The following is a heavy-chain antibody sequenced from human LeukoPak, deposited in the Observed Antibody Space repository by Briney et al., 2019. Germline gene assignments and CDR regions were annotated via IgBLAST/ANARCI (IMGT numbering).Heavy chain of an antibody. Sequence: ASVKVSCKASGYTFTSYGISWVRQAPGQGLEWMGWISAYNGNTNYAQKLQGRVTMTTDTSTSTAYMELRSLRSDDTAVYYCASGSDILTGYYYWFDPWGQGTLVTVSS. J-gene: IGHJ5*02. D-gene: IGHD3-9*01. CDR3: ASGSDILTGYYYWFDP. CDR1: GYTFTSYG. CDR2: ISAYNGNT. V-gene: IGHV1-18*01.